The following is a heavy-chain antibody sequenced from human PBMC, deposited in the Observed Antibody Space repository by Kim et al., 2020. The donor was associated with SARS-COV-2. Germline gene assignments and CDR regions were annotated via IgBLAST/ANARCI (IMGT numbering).Heavy chain of an antibody. CDR1: GFTFSSYG. J-gene: IGHJ4*02. CDR3: AREYIVGATSGGY. D-gene: IGHD1-26*01. Sequence: GGSLRLSCAASGFTFSSYGMHWVRQAPGKGLEWVAVISYDGSNKYYADSVKGRFTISRDNSKNTLYLQMNSLRAEDTAVYYCAREYIVGATSGGYWGQGTLVTVSS. V-gene: IGHV3-33*05. CDR2: ISYDGSNK.